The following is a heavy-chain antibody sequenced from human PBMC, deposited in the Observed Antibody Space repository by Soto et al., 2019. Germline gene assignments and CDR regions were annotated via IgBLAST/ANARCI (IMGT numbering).Heavy chain of an antibody. CDR1: GFAFITYG. V-gene: IGHV3-23*01. CDR3: AMVFWGVAVPVDPFDY. D-gene: IGHD3-16*01. Sequence: EVQLLESGGGLEQPGGSLRLSCGASGFAFITYGMSWVRQAPGKGLEWVSTISGNGDTKHYADSVKGRFTISRDNSKNTVYLQMNSLRVDDTAIYYCAMVFWGVAVPVDPFDYWGQGTLVTVSS. J-gene: IGHJ4*02. CDR2: ISGNGDTK.